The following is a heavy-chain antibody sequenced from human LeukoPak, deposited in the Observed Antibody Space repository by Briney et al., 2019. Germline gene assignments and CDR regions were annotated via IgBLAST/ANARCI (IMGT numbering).Heavy chain of an antibody. CDR1: GFTFSDYY. D-gene: IGHD2-2*02. CDR3: ARIGYCSSTSCYTPFDY. J-gene: IGHJ4*02. V-gene: IGHV3-11*01. CDR2: ISSSGSTI. Sequence: GGSLRLSCAASGFTFSDYYMSWLRQAPGKGLEWVSYISSSGSTIYYADSVKGRFTISRDNAKNSLYLQMNSLRAEDTAVYYCARIGYCSSTSCYTPFDYWGQGTLVTVSS.